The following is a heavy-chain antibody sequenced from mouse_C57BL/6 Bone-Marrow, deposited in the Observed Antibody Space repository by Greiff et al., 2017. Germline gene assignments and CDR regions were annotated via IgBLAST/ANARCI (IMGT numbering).Heavy chain of an antibody. J-gene: IGHJ2*01. Sequence: QVQLQQPGAELVRPGTSVKLSCKASGYTFTSYWMHWVKQRPGQGLEWIGVIDPSDSYTNYNQKFKGKATLTVATSSSTAYMQLSSLTSEDSAVYYCARGYDYEDYWGQGTTLTVSS. V-gene: IGHV1-59*01. CDR1: GYTFTSYW. D-gene: IGHD2-4*01. CDR3: ARGYDYEDY. CDR2: IDPSDSYT.